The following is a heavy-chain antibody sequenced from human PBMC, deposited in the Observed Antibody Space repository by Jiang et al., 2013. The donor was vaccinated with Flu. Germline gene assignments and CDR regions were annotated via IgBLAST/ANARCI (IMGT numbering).Heavy chain of an antibody. CDR3: ARNYDSLSPHYSPGFDI. V-gene: IGHV2-70*19. Sequence: KPTQTLTLTCSFSGFSLSTRGMCVSWVRQPPGKALEWLALIDWADDKHYNTSLKTRLSISKDTSKNQVVLTMTNMDPVDTATYFCARNYDSLSPHYSPGFDIWGQGTMVTVSS. CDR1: GFSLSTRGMC. CDR2: IDWADDK. J-gene: IGHJ3*02. D-gene: IGHD3-3*01.